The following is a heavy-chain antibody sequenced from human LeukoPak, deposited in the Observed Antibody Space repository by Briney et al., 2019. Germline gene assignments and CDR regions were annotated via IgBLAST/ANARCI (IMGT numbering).Heavy chain of an antibody. CDR3: ANDQTLGVPAAIRYFDY. V-gene: IGHV3-23*01. CDR1: GFTFSSYA. D-gene: IGHD2-2*01. Sequence: GGSLRLSCAASGFTFSSYAMSWVRQAPGKGLEWVSAISGSGGSTYYADSVQGRFTISRDNSKNTLYLPMNSLRAEDLAVYYCANDQTLGVPAAIRYFDYWGQGTLVTVSS. J-gene: IGHJ4*02. CDR2: ISGSGGST.